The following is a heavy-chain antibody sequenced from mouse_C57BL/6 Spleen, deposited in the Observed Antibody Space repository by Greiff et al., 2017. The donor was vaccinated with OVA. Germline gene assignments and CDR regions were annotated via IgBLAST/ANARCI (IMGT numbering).Heavy chain of an antibody. CDR3: ARQASSPWYFDV. D-gene: IGHD1-1*01. CDR1: GFTFSSYT. J-gene: IGHJ1*03. CDR2: ISGGGGNT. V-gene: IGHV5-9*01. Sequence: EVKVVESGGGLVKPGGSLKLSCAASGFTFSSYTMSWVRQTPEKRLEWVATISGGGGNTYYPDSVKGRFTISRDNAKNTLYLQMSSLRSEDTALYYCARQASSPWYFDVWGTGTTVTVSS.